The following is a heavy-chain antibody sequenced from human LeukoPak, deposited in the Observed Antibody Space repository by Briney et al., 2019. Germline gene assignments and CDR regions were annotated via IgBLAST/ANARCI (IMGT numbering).Heavy chain of an antibody. Sequence: GGSLRLSCAASGFTFSSYAMMWLRQAPGRGLEWVSAISSSGGSTYYADSVKGRFTISRDNSKNTLYLQMNSLRAEDTAVYYCAKDYYGSGSYYGGDWWFDPWGQGTLVTVSS. CDR2: ISSSGGST. CDR3: AKDYYGSGSYYGGDWWFDP. V-gene: IGHV3-23*01. J-gene: IGHJ5*02. CDR1: GFTFSSYA. D-gene: IGHD3-10*01.